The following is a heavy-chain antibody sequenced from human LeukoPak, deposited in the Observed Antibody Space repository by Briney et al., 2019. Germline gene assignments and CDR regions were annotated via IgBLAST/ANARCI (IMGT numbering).Heavy chain of an antibody. CDR2: IKQDGSEK. CDR1: GFTFSSYW. J-gene: IGHJ5*02. V-gene: IGHV3-7*01. CDR3: ARSRETVDIVATYWFDP. Sequence: PGGSLRLSCAASGFTFSSYWMSWVRQAPGKGLEWVANIKQDGSEKYYVDSVKGRFTISRDNAKNSLYLQMNSLRAEDTAVYYCARSRETVDIVATYWFDPWGQGTLVTVST. D-gene: IGHD5-12*01.